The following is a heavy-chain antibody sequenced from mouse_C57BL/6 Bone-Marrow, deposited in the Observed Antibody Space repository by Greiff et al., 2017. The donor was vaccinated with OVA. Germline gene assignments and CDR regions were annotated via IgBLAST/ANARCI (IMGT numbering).Heavy chain of an antibody. J-gene: IGHJ3*01. Sequence: EVQVVESGEGLVKPGGSLKLSCAASGFTFSSYAMSWVRQTPEKRLEWVAYISSGGDYIYYADTVKGRFTISRDNARNTLYLQMSSQKSEDTAMYYCTRDNRAWFAYWGQGTLVTVSA. V-gene: IGHV5-9-1*02. CDR3: TRDNRAWFAY. D-gene: IGHD6-1*01. CDR2: ISSGGDYI. CDR1: GFTFSSYA.